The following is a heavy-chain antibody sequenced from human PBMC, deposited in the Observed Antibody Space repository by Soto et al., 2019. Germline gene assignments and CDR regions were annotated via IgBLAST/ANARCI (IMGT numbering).Heavy chain of an antibody. CDR1: GFTFSTYA. J-gene: IGHJ4*02. V-gene: IGHV3-23*01. D-gene: IGHD6-19*01. CDR2: IGGGSLNI. CDR3: AKPSQRWLQSFL. Sequence: PGGSLRLSCVTSGFTFSTYAMNWVRQAPGKGLEWVSAIGGGSLNIYYADSVKGRFTISRDNSKNTLYLQMNSLRAEDTAIYYCAKPSQRWLQSFLRGQGTLVTVSS.